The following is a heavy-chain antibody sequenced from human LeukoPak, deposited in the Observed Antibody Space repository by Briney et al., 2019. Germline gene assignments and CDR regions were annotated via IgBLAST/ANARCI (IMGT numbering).Heavy chain of an antibody. CDR1: GYTFTSYY. V-gene: IGHV1-46*01. D-gene: IGHD3-10*01. Sequence: ASVKVSCKASGYTFTSYYMNWVRQAPGQGLEWMGIINPSGGRTSYAQKFQGRVTITRDTSTSTVYMELSSLRSEDTAVYYCASGSPGIGSGSSSLHHWGQGTLVTVPS. J-gene: IGHJ5*02. CDR2: INPSGGRT. CDR3: ASGSPGIGSGSSSLHH.